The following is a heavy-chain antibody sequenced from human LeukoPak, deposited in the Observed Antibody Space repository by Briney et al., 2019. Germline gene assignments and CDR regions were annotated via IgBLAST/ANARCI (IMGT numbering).Heavy chain of an antibody. D-gene: IGHD3-10*01. CDR3: ARDRYYYSSGSYLDY. J-gene: IGHJ4*02. Sequence: PGGSLRLSCAASGFTFSSYGMHWVRQAPGKGLEWVAVIWYDGSNKYYADSVKGRFTISRDNSKNTLYLQMNSLRAEDTAVYYCARDRYYYSSGSYLDYWGQGTLVTVSS. CDR2: IWYDGSNK. CDR1: GFTFSSYG. V-gene: IGHV3-33*01.